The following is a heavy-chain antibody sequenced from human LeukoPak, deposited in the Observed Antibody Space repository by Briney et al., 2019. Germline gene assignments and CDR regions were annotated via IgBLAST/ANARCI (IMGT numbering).Heavy chain of an antibody. CDR3: ARAHRDCSSTSCPETQVDY. CDR1: GGSINNGGYY. Sequence: SETLSLTCTVSGGSINNGGYYWSWIRQHPGKGLEWIGYIYYSGSSYYNPSLGSRVTISVDTSKNHFSLKLSSVTAADTAVYYCARAHRDCSSTSCPETQVDYWGQGTLVTVSS. V-gene: IGHV4-31*03. J-gene: IGHJ4*02. CDR2: IYYSGSS. D-gene: IGHD2-2*01.